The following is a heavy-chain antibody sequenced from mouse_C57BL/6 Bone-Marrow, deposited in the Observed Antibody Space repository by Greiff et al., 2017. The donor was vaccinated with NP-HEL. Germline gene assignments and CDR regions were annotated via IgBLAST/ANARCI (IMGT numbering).Heavy chain of an antibody. CDR1: GFTFSSYG. CDR3: ASNWDVGDY. D-gene: IGHD4-1*02. J-gene: IGHJ2*01. V-gene: IGHV5-6*02. CDR2: ISSGGSYT. Sequence: EVKLLESGGDLVKPGGSLKLSCAASGFTFSSYGMSWVRQTPDKRLEWVATISSGGSYTYYPDSVKGRFTISRDNAKNTLYLQMSSLKSEDTAMYYCASNWDVGDYWGQGTTLTVSS.